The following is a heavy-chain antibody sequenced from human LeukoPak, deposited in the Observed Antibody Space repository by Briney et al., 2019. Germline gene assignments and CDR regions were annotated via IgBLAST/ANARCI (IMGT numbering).Heavy chain of an antibody. CDR3: AGSNVDSSSSDY. D-gene: IGHD6-6*01. J-gene: IGHJ4*02. CDR2: IKHSGST. CDR1: GGSFGGYY. Sequence: SETLSLTCAVYGGSFGGYYWSWIRQPPGKGLEWIGEIKHSGSTNYNPSLKSRVPISLATSKNQFSLKLSSVTAADTAVYYCAGSNVDSSSSDYWGQGTLVTVSS. V-gene: IGHV4-34*01.